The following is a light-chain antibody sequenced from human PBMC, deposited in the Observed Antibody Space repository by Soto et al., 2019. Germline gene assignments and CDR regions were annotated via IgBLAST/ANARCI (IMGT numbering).Light chain of an antibody. CDR2: GAS. Sequence: EIVLTQSPDTLSLSPGERATLSCRASQSVSSSDLAWYQQKPGQAPRLLIYGASSRATGIPDRFSGSGSGTDFTLTISRPEPEDFAVYYCQQYDNSPITFGQGTRLEIK. V-gene: IGKV3-20*01. J-gene: IGKJ5*01. CDR3: QQYDNSPIT. CDR1: QSVSSSD.